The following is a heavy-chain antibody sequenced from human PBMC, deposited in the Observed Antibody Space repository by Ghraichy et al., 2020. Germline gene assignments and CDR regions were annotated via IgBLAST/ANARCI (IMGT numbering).Heavy chain of an antibody. V-gene: IGHV3-23*01. CDR3: AKDVYGSSSWYPYYYYYYYMDV. CDR2: ISGSGGST. Sequence: ESLNISCAASGFTFSSYAMSWVRQAPGKGLEWVSAISGSGGSTYYADSVKGRFTISRDNSKNTLYLQMNSLRAEDTAVYYCAKDVYGSSSWYPYYYYYYYMDVWGKGTTVTVSS. CDR1: GFTFSSYA. J-gene: IGHJ6*03. D-gene: IGHD6-13*01.